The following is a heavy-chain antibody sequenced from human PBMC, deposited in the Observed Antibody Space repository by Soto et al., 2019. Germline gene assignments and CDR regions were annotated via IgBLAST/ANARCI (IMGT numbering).Heavy chain of an antibody. D-gene: IGHD3-9*01. CDR1: GFTFSSSA. CDR3: AAFDPGPMGFDP. V-gene: IGHV1-58*01. Sequence: GASVKVSCKASGFTFSSSAVQWVRQARGQRLEWIGKIVVGSGNTNYAQKFQERVTITRDMSTSTAYMELSSLRSEDTAFYYCAAFDPGPMGFDPWGQGTLGTSPQ. CDR2: IVVGSGNT. J-gene: IGHJ5*02.